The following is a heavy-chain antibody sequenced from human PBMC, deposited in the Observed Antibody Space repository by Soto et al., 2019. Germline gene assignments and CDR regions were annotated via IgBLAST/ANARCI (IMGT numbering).Heavy chain of an antibody. V-gene: IGHV3-23*01. Sequence: GGSLRLSCAASGFTFSDFAMAWVRQAPGKGLEWVSSASGSGSGTYYADSVKGRFTNSRDNSKNTLFLHMTNLRAGDTALYFCAEGRPGVAAAPDYWGQGTLVTVSS. CDR1: GFTFSDFA. CDR2: ASGSGSGT. CDR3: AEGRPGVAAAPDY. J-gene: IGHJ4*02. D-gene: IGHD2-21*01.